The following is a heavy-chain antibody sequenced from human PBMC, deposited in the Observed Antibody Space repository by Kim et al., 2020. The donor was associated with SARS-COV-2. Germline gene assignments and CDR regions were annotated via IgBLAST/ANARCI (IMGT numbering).Heavy chain of an antibody. J-gene: IGHJ4*02. CDR3: AKDPWERELHIEATIDY. D-gene: IGHD5-12*01. CDR1: GFSFSNYP. V-gene: IGHV3-23*01. Sequence: GGSLRLSCEASGFSFSNYPMSWVRQAQGKGLEWVAVISPSGGGTHYADSVKGRFTISRDNSKNTLYLHMESLRAEDTATYYCAKDPWERELHIEATIDYWGQGTLVTVSS. CDR2: ISPSGGGT.